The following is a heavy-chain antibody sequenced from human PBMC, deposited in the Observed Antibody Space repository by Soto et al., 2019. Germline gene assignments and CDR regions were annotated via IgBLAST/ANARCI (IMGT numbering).Heavy chain of an antibody. Sequence: EVQLLESGGGLVQPGGSLRLSCAASEFSFVNYAMNWVRQAPGKGLEWVSGLSGSGTSTYYADSVKGRFTISRDNSRDTLFLQMNSLTADDTAVYYCAKATTNGGWFNPIDSWGQGALVTVSS. CDR3: AKATTNGGWFNPIDS. J-gene: IGHJ4*02. D-gene: IGHD6-19*01. CDR1: EFSFVNYA. CDR2: LSGSGTST. V-gene: IGHV3-23*01.